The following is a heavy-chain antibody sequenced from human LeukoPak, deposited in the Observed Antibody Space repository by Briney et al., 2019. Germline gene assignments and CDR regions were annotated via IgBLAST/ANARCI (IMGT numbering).Heavy chain of an antibody. CDR3: ARDRNCSGGSCYGVMDAFDI. CDR1: GFTFTSSA. Sequence: SVKVSCKASGFTFTSSAMQWVRQARGQRLEWIGWIVVGSGNTNYAQKFQERVTITRDMSTSTAYMELSSLRSEDTAVYYCARDRNCSGGSCYGVMDAFDIWGQGTMVTVSS. D-gene: IGHD2-15*01. J-gene: IGHJ3*02. V-gene: IGHV1-58*02. CDR2: IVVGSGNT.